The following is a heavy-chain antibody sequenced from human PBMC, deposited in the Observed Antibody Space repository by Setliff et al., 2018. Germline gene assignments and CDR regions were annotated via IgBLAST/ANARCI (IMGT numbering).Heavy chain of an antibody. Sequence: PSETLSLTCTVSGGSISSSSYYWGWIRQPPGKGLEWIGSIHASGSTNYNPSLKSRVTISVDTSKNQFSLKLTSVTAADTAVYYCARSGDYGSGRLSPWGQGTLVTVSS. CDR2: IHASGST. CDR1: GGSISSSSYY. D-gene: IGHD3-10*01. J-gene: IGHJ5*02. CDR3: ARSGDYGSGRLSP. V-gene: IGHV4-39*07.